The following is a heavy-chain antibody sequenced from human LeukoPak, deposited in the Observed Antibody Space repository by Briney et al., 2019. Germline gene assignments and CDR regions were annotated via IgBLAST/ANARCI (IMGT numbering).Heavy chain of an antibody. D-gene: IGHD6-19*01. CDR2: ISYDGSNK. CDR3: AKDLLYSSGWYLDY. V-gene: IGHV3-30*18. CDR1: GFTFSSYG. Sequence: GGSLRLSCAASGFTFSSYGMHWVRQAPGKGLEWVAVISYDGSNKYYADSVKGRFTISRDNSKNTLYLQMNSLRAEDTAVYYCAKDLLYSSGWYLDYWGQGTLVTVSS. J-gene: IGHJ4*02.